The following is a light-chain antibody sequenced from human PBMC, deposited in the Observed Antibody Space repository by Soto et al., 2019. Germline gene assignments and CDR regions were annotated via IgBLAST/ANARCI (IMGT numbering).Light chain of an antibody. V-gene: IGLV2-14*01. CDR3: SSYTSSSTPAA. CDR1: SSDVGGYNY. Sequence: QSALTQPASVSGSPGQSITISCTGTSSDVGGYNYVSWYQQHPGKAPKLMIYEVSNRPSGVSNRFSGSMSGNTASLTISGLQAEDEADYYCSSYTSSSTPAAFCGGTKVTVL. CDR2: EVS. J-gene: IGLJ2*01.